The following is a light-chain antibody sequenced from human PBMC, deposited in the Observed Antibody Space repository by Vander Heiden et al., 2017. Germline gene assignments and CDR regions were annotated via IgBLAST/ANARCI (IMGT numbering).Light chain of an antibody. V-gene: IGKV1-33*01. CDR1: QDITNY. J-gene: IGKJ5*01. CDR2: AES. CDR3: QQYDTRHSIT. Sequence: IQMTQPPSSLSASVGDRVTITCQASQDITNYWNWYQEKPGKAPKLLISAESNLEAGVASRFSGGGSGTDFTFTISSLQPEDIATYYCQQYDTRHSITFGQGTRLEIK.